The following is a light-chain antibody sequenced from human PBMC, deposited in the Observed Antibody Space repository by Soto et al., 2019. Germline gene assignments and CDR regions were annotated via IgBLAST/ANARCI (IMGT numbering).Light chain of an antibody. J-gene: IGKJ4*01. V-gene: IGKV3-11*01. CDR2: DAS. CDR3: QQRSNGLT. Sequence: EIVLTQSPATLSLSPGERATLSCRASQSVSSFLAWYQQKPGQAPRLLIYDASNRVTGTPARFSGSGSGTDFTLTISSLEPEDFAVYYCQQRSNGLTFGGGTKVDIK. CDR1: QSVSSF.